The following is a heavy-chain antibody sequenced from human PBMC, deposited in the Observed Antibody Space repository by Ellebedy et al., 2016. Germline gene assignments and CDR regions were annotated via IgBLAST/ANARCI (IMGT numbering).Heavy chain of an antibody. D-gene: IGHD1-26*01. V-gene: IGHV3-23*01. CDR1: GFTFSSYA. Sequence: GESLKISXAASGFTFSSYAMSWVRQAPGKGLEWVSAISGSGGSTYYADSVKGRFTISRDNSKNTLYLQMNSLRAEDTAVYYCAKAQSSGSYCFDYWGQGTLVTVSS. CDR3: AKAQSSGSYCFDY. CDR2: ISGSGGST. J-gene: IGHJ4*02.